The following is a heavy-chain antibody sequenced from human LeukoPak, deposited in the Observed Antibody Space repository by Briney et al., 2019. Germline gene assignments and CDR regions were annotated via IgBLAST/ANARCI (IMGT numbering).Heavy chain of an antibody. CDR3: ARGIAVAGTLAHFDY. V-gene: IGHV4-59*01. CDR1: GGSISSYY. CDR2: IYYSGST. J-gene: IGHJ4*02. D-gene: IGHD6-19*01. Sequence: PSETLSLTCTVSGGSISSYYWSWIRQPPGKGLEWIGYIYYSGSTNYNPSFKSRVTISVDTSKNQFSLKLSSVTAADTAVYYCARGIAVAGTLAHFDYWGQGTLVTVSS.